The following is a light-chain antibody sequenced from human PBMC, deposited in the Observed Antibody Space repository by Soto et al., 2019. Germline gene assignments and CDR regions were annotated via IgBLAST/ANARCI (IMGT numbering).Light chain of an antibody. CDR3: QQYGSSGT. Sequence: MSQSPATLSVSLGERVTLSCRASQNIHNHMSWFLQKPGQTPRLLIYDAIIRAPDVPARFSGSWSGTEFTLTINRLEPEDFAVYYCQQYGSSGTFGQGNKVDIX. CDR2: DAI. CDR1: QNIHNH. V-gene: IGKV3-15*01. J-gene: IGKJ1*01.